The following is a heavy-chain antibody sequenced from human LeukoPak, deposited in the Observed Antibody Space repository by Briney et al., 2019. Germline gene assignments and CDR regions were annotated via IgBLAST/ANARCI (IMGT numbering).Heavy chain of an antibody. CDR2: INHSGST. CDR1: GGSFSGYY. V-gene: IGHV4-34*01. CDR3: ARVRAAAGTGYYYYYYMDV. Sequence: SETLSLTCAVYGGSFSGYYWSWIRQPPGKGLEWIGEINHSGSTNYNPSLKSRVTISVDTSKNQFSLKLSSVTAADTAVYYCARVRAAAGTGYYYYYYMDVWGKGTRSPSP. D-gene: IGHD6-13*01. J-gene: IGHJ6*03.